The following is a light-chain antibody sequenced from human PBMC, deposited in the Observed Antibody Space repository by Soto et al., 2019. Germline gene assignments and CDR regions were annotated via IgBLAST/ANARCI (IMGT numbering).Light chain of an antibody. J-gene: IGKJ1*01. CDR1: QSISSW. Sequence: GDRVTITCRASQSISSWLAWYQQKPGKALKLLIYDASSLESGVPSRFSGSGSGTEFTLTISSLQPDDFATYYCKQYNSYSWTVGQGNKVDIK. CDR3: KQYNSYSWT. CDR2: DAS. V-gene: IGKV1-5*01.